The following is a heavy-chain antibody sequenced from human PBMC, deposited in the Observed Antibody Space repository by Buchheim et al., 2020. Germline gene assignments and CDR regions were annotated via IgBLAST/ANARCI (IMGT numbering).Heavy chain of an antibody. V-gene: IGHV4-61*02. Sequence: QVQLQESGPGLVKPSQTLSLTCTVSGGSISSGSYYWSWIRQPAGKGLEWIGRIYTSGSTNYNPSLKSRVTISVDTSKNQFSLKLSSVTAADTAVYYCARGQSRYCSGGSCYWFDPWGQGTL. J-gene: IGHJ5*02. CDR3: ARGQSRYCSGGSCYWFDP. CDR1: GGSISSGSYY. CDR2: IYTSGST. D-gene: IGHD2-15*01.